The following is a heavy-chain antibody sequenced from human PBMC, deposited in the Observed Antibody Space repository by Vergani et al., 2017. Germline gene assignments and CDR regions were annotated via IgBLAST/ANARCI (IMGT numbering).Heavy chain of an antibody. CDR3: ARDGSYDYGDYSGYYYYGMDV. V-gene: IGHV4-59*01. CDR1: GGSISSYY. CDR2: IYYSGST. J-gene: IGHJ6*02. D-gene: IGHD4-17*01. Sequence: QLQLQESGPGLVKPSETLSLTCTVSGGSISSYYWSWIRQPPGKGLEWIGYIYYSGSTNYNPSLKSRVTISVDTSKNQFSLKLSSVTAADTAVYYCARDGSYDYGDYSGYYYYGMDVWGQGTTVTVSS.